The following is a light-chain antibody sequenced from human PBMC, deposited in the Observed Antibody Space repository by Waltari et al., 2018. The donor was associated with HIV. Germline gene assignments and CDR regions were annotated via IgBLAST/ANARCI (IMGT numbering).Light chain of an antibody. J-gene: IGLJ1*01. CDR3: HSSDSSGTYV. CDR2: KDT. Sequence: SYELTQPPSVSVSPGQTARTTCSGGALPKQYVYWYQQKPGQAPELLIYKDTERPSGIPERFSGSSSGTTVTLTISGVQAEDEADYYCHSSDSSGTYVFGTGTKVTVL. V-gene: IGLV3-25*03. CDR1: ALPKQY.